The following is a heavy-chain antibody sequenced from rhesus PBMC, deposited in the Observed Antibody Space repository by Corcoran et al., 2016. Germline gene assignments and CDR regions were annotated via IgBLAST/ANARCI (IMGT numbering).Heavy chain of an antibody. J-gene: IGHJ4*01. CDR2: IYWDDDK. V-gene: IGHV2S1*01. CDR1: GVSLSTRGMG. Sequence: QVTLKESGPALVKPTQTLTLTCTFSGVSLSTRGMGVGWIRQPPGKALEWLASIYWDDDKYYSTSLKSRLTISKDTSKNQVFLTMTNMDPVDTATYYCARAITNFPGFDYWGQGVLVTVSS. CDR3: ARAITNFPGFDY. D-gene: IGHD3-3*01.